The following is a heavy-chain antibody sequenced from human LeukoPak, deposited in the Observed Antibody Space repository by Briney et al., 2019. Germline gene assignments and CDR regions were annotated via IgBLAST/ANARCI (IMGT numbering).Heavy chain of an antibody. CDR2: IYSGSSI. D-gene: IGHD3-10*01. Sequence: GGSLRLSCAASGFIVSSNYMSWVRQAPGKGLEWVSVIYSGSSIYYADSVKGRFTISRDNSKNTLYLQMNSLRAEDTAVYYCAKDSPGISGFDLWGRGTLVTVSS. J-gene: IGHJ2*01. CDR1: GFIVSSNY. CDR3: AKDSPGISGFDL. V-gene: IGHV3-53*01.